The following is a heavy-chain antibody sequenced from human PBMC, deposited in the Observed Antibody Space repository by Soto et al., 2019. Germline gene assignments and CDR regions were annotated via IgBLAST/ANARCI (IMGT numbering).Heavy chain of an antibody. CDR1: GGTFSSYA. CDR3: ARGMTTAMVTGWFDP. CDR2: IIPICGTA. J-gene: IGHJ5*02. V-gene: IGHV1-69*12. D-gene: IGHD5-18*01. Sequence: QVQLVQSGAEVKKPGSSVKVSCKASGGTFSSYAISWVRQAPGQGLEWMGGIIPICGTADYAQKFQGRVTIAADEATSAADMELSSLRSADTAVYYCARGMTTAMVTGWFDPWGQGRLVTVSS.